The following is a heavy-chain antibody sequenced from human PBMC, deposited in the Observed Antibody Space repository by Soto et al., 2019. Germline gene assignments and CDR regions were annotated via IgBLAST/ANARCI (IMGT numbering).Heavy chain of an antibody. CDR2: IWYDGSNK. CDR1: GFTFSSYG. J-gene: IGHJ4*02. Sequence: GGSLRLSCAASGFTFSSYGMHWVRQAPGKGLEWVAVIWYDGSNKYYADSVKGRFTISRDNSKNTLYLQMNSLRAEDTAVYYCARSTQRILFDYWGQGTLVTVSS. V-gene: IGHV3-33*08. CDR3: ARSTQRILFDY. D-gene: IGHD2-15*01.